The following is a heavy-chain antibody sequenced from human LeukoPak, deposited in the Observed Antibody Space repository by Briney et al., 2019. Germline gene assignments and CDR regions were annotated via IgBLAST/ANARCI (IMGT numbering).Heavy chain of an antibody. CDR2: ITPGGGT. D-gene: IGHD5-24*01. CDR3: ARDRYGDGFAHFDY. V-gene: IGHV1-2*02. J-gene: IGHJ4*02. Sequence: GASVKVSCKASGYTFTSYAMHWVRQAPGQGLEWMGWITPGGGTNYPQKFQGRVAITWDTSITTGYMDLSRLTSDDTAVYCCARDRYGDGFAHFDYWGQGALVTVSS. CDR1: GYTFTSYA.